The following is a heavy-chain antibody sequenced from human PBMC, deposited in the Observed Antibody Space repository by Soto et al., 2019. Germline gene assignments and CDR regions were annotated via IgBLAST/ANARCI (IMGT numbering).Heavy chain of an antibody. V-gene: IGHV4-34*01. CDR1: GGSFSGYY. J-gene: IGHJ5*02. D-gene: IGHD1-20*01. CDR3: AYSGGIGLLDP. Sequence: SETLSLTCAVYGGSFSGYYWSWIRQPPGKGLEWIGEINDSGSTNYNPSLKSRVTISVDTSKNQFSLKLSSVTAADTAVYYCAYSGGIGLLDPCGRGTLVTV. CDR2: INDSGST.